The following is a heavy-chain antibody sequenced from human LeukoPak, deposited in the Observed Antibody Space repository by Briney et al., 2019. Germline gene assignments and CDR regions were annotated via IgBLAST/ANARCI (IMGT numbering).Heavy chain of an antibody. CDR3: ARSNVYDILTSYYQGMDV. CDR2: INWNGGST. V-gene: IGHV3-20*04. Sequence: GSLRLSCAASGFTFDDYGMSWVRQAPGKGLEWVSGINWNGGSTGYADSVKGRFTISRDNAKNSLYLQMNSLRAEDTALYYCARSNVYDILTSYYQGMDVWGQGTTVTVSS. D-gene: IGHD3-9*01. CDR1: GFTFDDYG. J-gene: IGHJ6*02.